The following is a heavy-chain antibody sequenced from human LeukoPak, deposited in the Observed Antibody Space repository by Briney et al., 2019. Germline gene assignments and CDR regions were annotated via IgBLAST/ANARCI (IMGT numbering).Heavy chain of an antibody. J-gene: IGHJ6*02. CDR2: IRSKAYGGTT. D-gene: IGHD3-3*01. CDR3: TIYYDFWSGYYYYYGMDV. V-gene: IGHV3-49*04. Sequence: GSLRLSCTASGFTFGDYAMSWVRQAPGKGLEWVGFIRSKAYGGTTEYAAPVKGRFTISRDDSKSIAYLQMNSLKTEDTAVYYCTIYYDFWSGYYYYYGMDVWGQGTTVTVSS. CDR1: GFTFGDYA.